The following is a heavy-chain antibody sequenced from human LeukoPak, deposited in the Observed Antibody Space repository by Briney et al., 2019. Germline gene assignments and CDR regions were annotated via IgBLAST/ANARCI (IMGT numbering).Heavy chain of an antibody. CDR3: AREIGASGAFDY. Sequence: GGSLRLSCAASGFTFNSYAMHWVRQAPGKGLEWVSSLTPSGTDIYYAASVKGRFTMSRDNAKNSLYLQMNSLRAEDTAVYYCAREIGASGAFDYWGQGTLVTVSS. V-gene: IGHV3-21*01. CDR1: GFTFNSYA. J-gene: IGHJ4*02. CDR2: LTPSGTDI. D-gene: IGHD7-27*01.